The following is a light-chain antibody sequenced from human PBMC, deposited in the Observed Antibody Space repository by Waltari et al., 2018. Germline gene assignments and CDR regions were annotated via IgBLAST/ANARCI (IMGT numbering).Light chain of an antibody. CDR1: QSVCTY. CDR3: QQRSSWTPHT. J-gene: IGKJ2*01. CDR2: DAS. V-gene: IGKV3-11*01. Sequence: EIVLTQSPATLSLSPGETATLSCRASQSVCTYLAWYQQKPGQAPRLPIDDASNRATGIPDRFRGSGSGTDFTLTISSLEPEDFALYYCQQRSSWTPHTFGQGARLEIK.